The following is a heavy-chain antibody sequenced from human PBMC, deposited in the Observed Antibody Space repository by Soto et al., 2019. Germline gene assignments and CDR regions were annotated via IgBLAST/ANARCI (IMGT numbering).Heavy chain of an antibody. J-gene: IGHJ4*02. CDR1: GFSLSNARMG. V-gene: IGHV2-26*01. CDR3: ARIPYSGDDTRLFDY. CDR2: IFSNDEK. D-gene: IGHD2-21*02. Sequence: QVTLKESGPVLVKPTETLTLTCTVSGFSLSNARMGVSWIRQPPGKALEWLGNIFSNDEKSYSTSLKSRLTIYKDTSKSQVVLMMTNMDPVDTATYYCARIPYSGDDTRLFDYWGQGTLVTVPS.